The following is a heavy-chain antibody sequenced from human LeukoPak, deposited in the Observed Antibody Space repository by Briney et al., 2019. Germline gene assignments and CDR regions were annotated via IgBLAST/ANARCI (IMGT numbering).Heavy chain of an antibody. CDR2: IYHSGST. D-gene: IGHD1-14*01. CDR1: GYSISSGHY. CDR3: AADSVYGLDAFDI. J-gene: IGHJ3*02. V-gene: IGHV4-38-2*01. Sequence: SETLSLTCAVSGYSISSGHYWGWIRQPPGKGLEWIGSIYHSGSTYYNPSLKSRVTISVDTSKNQFSLKLSSVTAADTAVYYCAADSVYGLDAFDIWGQGTMVTVSS.